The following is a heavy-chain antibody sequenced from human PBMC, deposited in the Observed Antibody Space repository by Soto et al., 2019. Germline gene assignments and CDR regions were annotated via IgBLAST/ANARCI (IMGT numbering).Heavy chain of an antibody. CDR3: AGDKGYQMLFI. D-gene: IGHD2-2*01. Sequence: ASVKVSCKASGYSFTNHAIHWVRQAPGQRPEWMGWINGGNGKTEYSPKFQGRLTISRDTSATTAYMEMSSLRSEDTAVYYCAGDKGYQMLFIWGRGTLVTVSS. J-gene: IGHJ4*02. V-gene: IGHV1-3*01. CDR2: INGGNGKT. CDR1: GYSFTNHA.